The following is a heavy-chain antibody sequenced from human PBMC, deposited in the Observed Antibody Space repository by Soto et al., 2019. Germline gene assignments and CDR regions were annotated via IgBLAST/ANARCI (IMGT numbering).Heavy chain of an antibody. J-gene: IGHJ6*02. CDR2: INKDGSDT. CDR1: VFTFSSYD. D-gene: IGHD5-12*01. CDR3: ARGDGYISYYYGMDV. V-gene: IGHV3-74*01. Sequence: GSLRLSCSASVFTFSSYDIHWVRQAPGRGLVWVSRINKDGSDTTYADSVRGRLTISRDNARNTLYLQLNSLRAEDTAVYYCARGDGYISYYYGMDVWGQWTTVTVSS.